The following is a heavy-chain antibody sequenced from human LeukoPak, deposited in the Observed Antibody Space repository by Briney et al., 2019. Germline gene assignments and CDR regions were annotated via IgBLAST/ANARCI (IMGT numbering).Heavy chain of an antibody. CDR1: GYTFTSYD. D-gene: IGHD1-1*01. Sequence: ASVKVSCKASGYTFTSYDINWVRQATGQGLEWMGWMNPNSGNTGNAQKFQGRVTMTRNTSISTAYMDLSSLRSDDTAVYYCARGGTWNDDMRDAFNVWGRGTVVTVSS. CDR2: MNPNSGNT. V-gene: IGHV1-8*01. CDR3: ARGGTWNDDMRDAFNV. J-gene: IGHJ3*01.